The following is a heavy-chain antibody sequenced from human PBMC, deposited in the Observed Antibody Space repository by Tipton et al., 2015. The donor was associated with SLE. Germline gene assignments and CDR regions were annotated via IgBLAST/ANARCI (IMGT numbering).Heavy chain of an antibody. V-gene: IGHV4-59*01. CDR2: IYYSGSTNYSGST. CDR3: ARGYCGGDCYSRHYYYYGMDV. D-gene: IGHD2-21*01. Sequence: TLSLTCTVSGGSISSYYWSWIRQPPGKGLEWIGYIYYSGSTNYSGSTNYNPSLKSRVTISLDTSKNQFSLKLSSVTAADTAVYYCARGYCGGDCYSRHYYYYGMDVWGQGTTVTVSS. CDR1: GGSISSYY. J-gene: IGHJ6*02.